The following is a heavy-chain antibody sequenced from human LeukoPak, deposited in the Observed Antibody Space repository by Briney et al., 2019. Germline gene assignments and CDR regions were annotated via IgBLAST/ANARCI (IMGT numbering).Heavy chain of an antibody. Sequence: SETLSLTCSVSGGSISSSSYYWGSIRQPPGKGLEWIGSIHNSGRCSHNPSLKSRLSISVDTSKNQFSLKLRSVTAGDTAVYYCARTGYSGYGTQVHWGQGTLVAVSS. J-gene: IGHJ4*02. CDR2: IHNSGRC. D-gene: IGHD5-12*01. CDR3: ARTGYSGYGTQVH. CDR1: GGSISSSSYY. V-gene: IGHV4-39*01.